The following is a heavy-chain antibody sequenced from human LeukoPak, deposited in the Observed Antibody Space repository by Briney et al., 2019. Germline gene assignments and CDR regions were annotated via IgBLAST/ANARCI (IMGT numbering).Heavy chain of an antibody. Sequence: SETLSLTCTVSGGSVSNGSYYWSWIRQPPGKGLEWIGYVYYTGSTNYNPSLKSRVTISVDTSKNQFSLKLTSVTAADTAVYYCARSGVGVAGTDRWGQGTLVTVSS. CDR2: VYYTGST. J-gene: IGHJ5*02. V-gene: IGHV4-61*01. D-gene: IGHD6-19*01. CDR3: ARSGVGVAGTDR. CDR1: GGSVSNGSYY.